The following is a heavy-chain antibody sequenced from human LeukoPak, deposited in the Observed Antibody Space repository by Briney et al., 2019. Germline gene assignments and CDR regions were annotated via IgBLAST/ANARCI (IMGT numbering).Heavy chain of an antibody. CDR2: IIPIFGTA. D-gene: IGHD3-10*01. CDR3: ARAGLMVRGVIGY. CDR1: GGTFSSYA. V-gene: IGHV1-69*01. Sequence: SVKVSCKASGGTFSSYAISWVRQAPGQGLEWMGGIIPIFGTANYAQKFQGRVTITADESTSTAYTELSSLRSEDTAVYYCARAGLMVRGVIGYWGQGTLVTVSS. J-gene: IGHJ4*02.